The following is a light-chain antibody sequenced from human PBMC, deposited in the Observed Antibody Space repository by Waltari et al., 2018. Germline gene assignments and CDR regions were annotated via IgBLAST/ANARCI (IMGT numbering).Light chain of an antibody. CDR3: QQYNDWPRT. Sequence: EIVMTQSPATLSVSPGERATLSCRATQSVSSNLAWYQQKPGQAPRLLIYGASPRATGIPARFSGSGSGTEFILTIGSLQSEDFAVYYCQQYNDWPRTFGQGTKVEIK. CDR2: GAS. J-gene: IGKJ1*01. CDR1: QSVSSN. V-gene: IGKV3-15*01.